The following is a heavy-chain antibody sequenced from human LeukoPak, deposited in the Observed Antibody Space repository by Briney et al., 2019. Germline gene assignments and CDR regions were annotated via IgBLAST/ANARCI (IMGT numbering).Heavy chain of an antibody. CDR1: GGTFSSYA. CDR3: AWESHVVTAIRYFDY. J-gene: IGHJ4*02. Sequence: GASVKVSCKASGGTFSSYAISWVRQAPGQGLEWMGGIIPIFGTANYAQKFQGRVTITADESTSTAYMELSSLRSEDTAVYCCAWESHVVTAIRYFDYWGQGTLVTVSS. CDR2: IIPIFGTA. D-gene: IGHD2-21*02. V-gene: IGHV1-69*13.